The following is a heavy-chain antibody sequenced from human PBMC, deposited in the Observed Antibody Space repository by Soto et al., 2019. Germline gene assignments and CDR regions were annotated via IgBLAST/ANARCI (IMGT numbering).Heavy chain of an antibody. Sequence: EVQLVESGGGLVQPGGSLRLSCAASGFTVSSNYMSWVRQAPGKGLEWVSVIYSGGSTYYADSVKGRFTISRDNSKNPLYLQMNSLRAEDTAVYYCARAPTVTHFDYWGQGTLVTVS. CDR2: IYSGGST. J-gene: IGHJ4*02. D-gene: IGHD4-17*01. CDR3: ARAPTVTHFDY. V-gene: IGHV3-66*01. CDR1: GFTVSSNY.